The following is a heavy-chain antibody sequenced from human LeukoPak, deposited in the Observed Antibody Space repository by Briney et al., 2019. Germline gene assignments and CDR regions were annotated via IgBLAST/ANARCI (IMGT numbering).Heavy chain of an antibody. D-gene: IGHD1-26*01. J-gene: IGHJ4*02. V-gene: IGHV3-73*01. CDR2: IRSKANSYAT. CDR1: GLTFSSYW. CDR3: TRHPESLVGATHFDY. Sequence: GGSLRLSCAASGLTFSSYWMSWVRQAPGKGLEWVGRIRSKANSYATAYAASVKGRFTISRDDSKNTAYLQMNSLKTEDTAVYYRTRHPESLVGATHFDYWGQGTLVTVSS.